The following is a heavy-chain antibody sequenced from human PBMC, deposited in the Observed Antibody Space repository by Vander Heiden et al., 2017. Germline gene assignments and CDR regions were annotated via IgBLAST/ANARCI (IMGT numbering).Heavy chain of an antibody. Sequence: QVQLVQSGAEVKKPGSSVKVSCKAYGGTLRRHAISGVRQASGQGLWWWGGIIPIFGTANYAQKFQGRVTITADEPTSTAYMELSSLRSKDTAVYYCARRSVVVTATIAKRYGMDVWGQGTTGTVSS. J-gene: IGHJ6*02. CDR2: IIPIFGTA. D-gene: IGHD2-21*02. CDR3: ARRSVVVTATIAKRYGMDV. V-gene: IGHV1-69*01. CDR1: GGTLRRHA.